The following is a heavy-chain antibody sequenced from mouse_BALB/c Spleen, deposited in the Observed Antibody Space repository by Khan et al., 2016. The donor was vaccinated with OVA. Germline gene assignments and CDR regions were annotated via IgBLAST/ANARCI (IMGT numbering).Heavy chain of an antibody. D-gene: IGHD2-10*01. Sequence: QVQLKESGPGLVAPSQSLSITCTISGLSLTDYGVHWLRQPPGKGLEWLVVIWSDGSTTYNSTLKSRLIISKDNSKSQVFLKMNSLQTDDTAMYYCARQPYYHYYIMDYWGQGTSVTVSS. CDR3: ARQPYYHYYIMDY. CDR1: GLSLTDYG. V-gene: IGHV2-6-1*01. J-gene: IGHJ4*01. CDR2: IWSDGST.